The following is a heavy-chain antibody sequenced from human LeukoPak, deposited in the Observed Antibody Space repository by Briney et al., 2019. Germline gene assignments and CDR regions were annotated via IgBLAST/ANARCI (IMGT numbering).Heavy chain of an antibody. V-gene: IGHV3-23*01. CDR2: ISGSGSPT. D-gene: IGHD4-11*01. CDR3: AKMSTVRYVDL. CDR1: GFIFNSYV. Sequence: GGSLTLSCVASGFIFNSYVISWVRQARGRGLEWVSCISGSGSPTFYADSVTGRGIIPRDHSKNTLSLQMNSLRAEDTVVYYCAKMSTVRYVDLWGGGTLVAVSS. J-gene: IGHJ2*01.